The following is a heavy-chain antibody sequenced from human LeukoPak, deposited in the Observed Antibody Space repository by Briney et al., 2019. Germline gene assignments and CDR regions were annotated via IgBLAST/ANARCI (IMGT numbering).Heavy chain of an antibody. V-gene: IGHV3-48*01. J-gene: IGHJ6*02. CDR2: ISSSSTI. Sequence: GGSLRLSCAASGFTFSSYSMNWVRQAPGKGLEWVSYISSSSTIYYADSVKGRFTISRDNAKNSLYLQMNSLRGEDTAVYYCAKDLGPYGDYHYGMDVWGQGTTVTVSS. CDR3: AKDLGPYGDYHYGMDV. D-gene: IGHD4-17*01. CDR1: GFTFSSYS.